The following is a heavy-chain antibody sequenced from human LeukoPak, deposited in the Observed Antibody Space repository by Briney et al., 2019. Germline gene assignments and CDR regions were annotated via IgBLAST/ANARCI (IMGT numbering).Heavy chain of an antibody. CDR3: ARGGRDGYNYFDY. D-gene: IGHD5-24*01. Sequence: GGSLRLSCAASGFTFSSYGMSWVRQAPGKGLEWVSIISGSGGSTYYADSVKGRFTISRDNSKNTLYLQMNSLRAEDTAVYYCARGGRDGYNYFDYWGQGTLVTVSS. V-gene: IGHV3-23*01. CDR1: GFTFSSYG. CDR2: ISGSGGST. J-gene: IGHJ4*02.